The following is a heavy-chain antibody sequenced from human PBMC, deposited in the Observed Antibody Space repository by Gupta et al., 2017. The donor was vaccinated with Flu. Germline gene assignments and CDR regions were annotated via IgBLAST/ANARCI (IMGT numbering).Heavy chain of an antibody. CDR2: ISWNSGSI. D-gene: IGHD3-10*01. J-gene: IGHJ3*02. CDR3: AKGPFGTDDAFDI. V-gene: IGHV3-9*01. Sequence: EVQLVESGGGLVQPGRSLRLSCPASGFTFDDYAMHWVRQAPGKGLEWVSGISWNSGSIGYADSVKGRFTISRDNAKNSLYLQMKSLRAEDTALYYCAKGPFGTDDAFDIWGQGTMVTVSS. CDR1: GFTFDDYA.